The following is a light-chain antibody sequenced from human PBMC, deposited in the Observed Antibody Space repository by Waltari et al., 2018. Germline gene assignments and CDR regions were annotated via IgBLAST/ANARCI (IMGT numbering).Light chain of an antibody. CDR1: QSVLYSSNNKNY. J-gene: IGKJ1*01. V-gene: IGKV4-1*01. CDR3: QQYYSTPPRT. CDR2: WAS. Sequence: DIVMTQSPDSLAVSLGERATINCKSSQSVLYSSNNKNYLAWYQQKPGQPPKLLIYWASTRESGVPDRFSRSGSATDFTLTISSLQAEDVAVYYCQQYYSTPPRTFGQGTKVEIK.